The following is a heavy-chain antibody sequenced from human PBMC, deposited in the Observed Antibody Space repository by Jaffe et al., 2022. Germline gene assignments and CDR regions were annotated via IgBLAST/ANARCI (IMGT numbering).Heavy chain of an antibody. CDR2: INPNSGGT. V-gene: IGHV1-2*06. Sequence: QVQLVQSGAEVKKPGASVKVSCKASGYTFTGYYMHWVRQAPGQGLEWMGRINPNSGGTNYAQKFQGRVTMTRDTSISTAYMELSRLRSDDTAVYYCARDLRKDYYGSGSYYNPMGYYYYYMDVWGKGTTVTVSS. J-gene: IGHJ6*03. CDR1: GYTFTGYY. CDR3: ARDLRKDYYGSGSYYNPMGYYYYYMDV. D-gene: IGHD3-10*01.